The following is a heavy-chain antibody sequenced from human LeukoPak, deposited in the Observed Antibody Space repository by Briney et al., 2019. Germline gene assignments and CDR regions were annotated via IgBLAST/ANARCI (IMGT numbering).Heavy chain of an antibody. J-gene: IGHJ4*02. CDR2: ISHDAGNK. CDR1: GFSFSNYR. Sequence: GGSLRLSCAASGFSFSNYRMHWVRQAPGKGLEWVAVISHDAGNKYYADSVKGRFIISRDNPKNTLYLQMDSLRPEDTAVYYCAKVTGAAYQYYDSSNYYPGFDYWGQGTLVTVSS. V-gene: IGHV3-30*18. D-gene: IGHD3-22*01. CDR3: AKVTGAAYQYYDSSNYYPGFDY.